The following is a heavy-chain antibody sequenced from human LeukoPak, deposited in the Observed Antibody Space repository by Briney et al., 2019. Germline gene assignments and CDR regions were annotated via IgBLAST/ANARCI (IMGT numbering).Heavy chain of an antibody. V-gene: IGHV3-7*01. CDR1: GFTFSSYW. CDR2: MNIDGSEK. J-gene: IGHJ4*02. CDR3: ARDRVGGELLLDY. Sequence: GGSLRLSCAASGFTFSSYWMGWVRQAPGKRLEWVANMNIDGSEKYYADSVKGRFTISRDNARNSVYLQMNSLRVEDTAVYYCARDRVGGELLLDYGGQGPLAPVSS. D-gene: IGHD1-26*01.